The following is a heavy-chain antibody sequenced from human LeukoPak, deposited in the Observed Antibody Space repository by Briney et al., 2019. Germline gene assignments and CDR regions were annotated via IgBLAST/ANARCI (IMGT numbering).Heavy chain of an antibody. CDR3: ARNYDYGDYGGFDY. CDR2: INHSGST. CDR1: GGSFSGYY. V-gene: IGHV4-34*01. J-gene: IGHJ4*02. Sequence: SETLSLTCDVYGGSFSGYYWSWIRQPPGKGLEWIGEINHSGSTNYNPSLKSRVTISVDTSKNQFSLKLSSVTAADTAVYYCARNYDYGDYGGFDYWGQGTLVTVSS. D-gene: IGHD4-17*01.